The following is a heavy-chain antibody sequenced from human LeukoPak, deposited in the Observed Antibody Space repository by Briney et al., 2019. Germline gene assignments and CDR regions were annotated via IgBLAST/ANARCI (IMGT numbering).Heavy chain of an antibody. CDR3: ARTSIVVVTDPDY. Sequence: GASVKVSCTASGGTFSSYAISWVRQAPGQGLEWMGGIIPIFGTANYAQKFQGRVTITADESTSTAYMELSSLRSEDTAVYYCARTSIVVVTDPDYWGQGTLVTVSS. V-gene: IGHV1-69*13. CDR2: IIPIFGTA. D-gene: IGHD2-21*02. J-gene: IGHJ4*02. CDR1: GGTFSSYA.